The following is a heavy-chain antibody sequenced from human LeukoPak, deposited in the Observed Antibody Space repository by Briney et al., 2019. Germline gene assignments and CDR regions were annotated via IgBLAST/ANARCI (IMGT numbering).Heavy chain of an antibody. J-gene: IGHJ3*02. CDR2: IYHCGST. CDR3: VGGYSYGNHAFDI. D-gene: IGHD5-18*01. V-gene: IGHV4-38-2*01. CDR1: GYSISSGYY. Sequence: PSETLSLTCAVSGYSISSGYYWGWIRQPPGKGLEWIGSIYHCGSTYYNPSLKSRVTISVDTSKNQFSLKLSAVTAADTAVYYCVGGYSYGNHAFDIWGQGTMVTVSS.